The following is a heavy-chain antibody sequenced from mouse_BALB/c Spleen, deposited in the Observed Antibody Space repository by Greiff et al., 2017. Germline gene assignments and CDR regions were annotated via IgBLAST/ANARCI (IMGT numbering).Heavy chain of an antibody. D-gene: IGHD1-2*01. CDR3: ARPTALYYAMDY. Sequence: VQLVESGAELMKPGASVKISCKATGYTFSSYWIEWVKQRPGHGLEWIGEILPGSGSTNYNEKFKGKATFTADTSSNTAYMQLSSLTSEDSAVYYCARPTALYYAMDYWGQGTSVTVSS. J-gene: IGHJ4*01. V-gene: IGHV1-9*01. CDR2: ILPGSGST. CDR1: GYTFSSYW.